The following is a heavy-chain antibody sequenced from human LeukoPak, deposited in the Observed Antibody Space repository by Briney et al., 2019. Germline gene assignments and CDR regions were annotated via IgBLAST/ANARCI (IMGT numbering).Heavy chain of an antibody. CDR3: ARGAGELPIDY. D-gene: IGHD3-10*01. CDR1: GLTFSSYE. V-gene: IGHV3-48*03. J-gene: IGHJ4*02. Sequence: GGSLRLSCAASGLTFSSYEMNWVRQAPGKGLEWVSYISSSGSSIYYADSVKGRFTISRDNAKKSLYLQMHSLRAEDTAVYYCARGAGELPIDYWGQGTMVTVSS. CDR2: ISSSGSSI.